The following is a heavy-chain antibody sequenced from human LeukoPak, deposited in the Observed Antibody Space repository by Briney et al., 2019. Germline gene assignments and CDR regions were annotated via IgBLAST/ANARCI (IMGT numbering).Heavy chain of an antibody. V-gene: IGHV3-48*04. D-gene: IGHD3-3*02. CDR2: ISSSSSTI. CDR1: GFTFSSYS. CDR3: ARVRTAFFDP. Sequence: GGSLRLSCAASGFTFSSYSMNWVRQAPGKGLEWVSYISSSSSTIYYADSVKGRFTISRDNAKNSLYLQMNSLRAEDTAVYFCARVRTAFFDPWGQGTLVTVSS. J-gene: IGHJ5*02.